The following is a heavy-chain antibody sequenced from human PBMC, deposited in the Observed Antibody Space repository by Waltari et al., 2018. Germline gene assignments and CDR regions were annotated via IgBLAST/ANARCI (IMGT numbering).Heavy chain of an antibody. CDR3: AQDGKDAFDI. CDR1: GGSIRSSSYY. J-gene: IGHJ3*02. V-gene: IGHV4-39*07. CDR2: IYYSGST. Sequence: QLQLQESGPGLVKPSETLSLTCTVSGGSIRSSSYYWGWIRQPPGKGLEWIGSIYYSGSTYYNPSLKSRVTISVDTSKNQFSLKLSSVTAADTAVYYCAQDGKDAFDIWGQGTMVIVSS.